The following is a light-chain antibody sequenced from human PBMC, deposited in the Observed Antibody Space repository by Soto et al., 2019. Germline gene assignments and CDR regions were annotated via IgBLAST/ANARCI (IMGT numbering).Light chain of an antibody. CDR2: YDS. V-gene: IGLV3-21*04. J-gene: IGLJ2*01. Sequence: LTQPPSVSVSPGKTARITCGGNNIGSKSVHWYQQKPGQAPVLVIYYDSDRPSGIPERFSGSNSGNTATLTISRVEAGDEADYYCQVWDSSSDRYVVFGGGTKLTVI. CDR3: QVWDSSSDRYVV. CDR1: NIGSKS.